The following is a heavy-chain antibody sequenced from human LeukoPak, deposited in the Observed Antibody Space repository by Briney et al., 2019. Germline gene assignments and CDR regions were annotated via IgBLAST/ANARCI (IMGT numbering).Heavy chain of an antibody. CDR1: GYTFTSYG. V-gene: IGHV1-69*13. Sequence: ASVKVSCKASGYTFTSYGISWVRQAPGQGLEWMGGIIPIFGTANYAQKFQGRVTITADESTSTAYMELSSLRSEDTAVYYCVRVGATKAHWFDPWGQGTLVTVSS. CDR3: VRVGATKAHWFDP. J-gene: IGHJ5*02. D-gene: IGHD1-26*01. CDR2: IIPIFGTA.